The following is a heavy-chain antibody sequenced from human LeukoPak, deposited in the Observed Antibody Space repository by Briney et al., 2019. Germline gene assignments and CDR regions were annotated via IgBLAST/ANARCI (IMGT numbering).Heavy chain of an antibody. Sequence: PSETLSLTCAVSGYSISSGYYWGWLRQPPGKGLEGIGSIYHGGSTFYNPSLKSRVTISVDTSKNQFSLKLSSVTAADTAVYYCARDETFSYGSFGHWGQGTLVTVSS. J-gene: IGHJ4*02. CDR1: GYSISSGYY. CDR3: ARDETFSYGSFGH. D-gene: IGHD5-18*01. V-gene: IGHV4-38-2*02. CDR2: IYHGGST.